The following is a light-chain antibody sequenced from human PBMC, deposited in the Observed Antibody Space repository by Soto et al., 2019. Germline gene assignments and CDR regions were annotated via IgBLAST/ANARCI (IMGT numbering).Light chain of an antibody. CDR2: DVS. Sequence: QSALTQPASVSGSPGQSITISCTGTNSDVGGYNYVSWYQHHPGKAPKLMIYDVSNRPSGVSNRFSASKSGNTASLTISGLQAEDEADYYCSSPTTSSTYVFGTGTKGPS. V-gene: IGLV2-14*03. CDR1: NSDVGGYNY. J-gene: IGLJ1*01. CDR3: SSPTTSSTYV.